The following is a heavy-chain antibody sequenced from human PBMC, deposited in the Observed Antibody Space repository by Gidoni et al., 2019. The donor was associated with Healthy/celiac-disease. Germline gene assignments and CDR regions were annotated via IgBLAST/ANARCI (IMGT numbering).Heavy chain of an antibody. Sequence: EVQLVESGGGLVKPGGSLRLSCAASGFTFSSYSMNWVRQAPGKGLEWVSSISSSSSYIYYADSVKGRFTISRDNAKNSLYLQMNSLRAEDTAVYYCANDYSGSDHAFDIWGQGTMVTVSS. CDR2: ISSSSSYI. CDR1: GFTFSSYS. J-gene: IGHJ3*02. CDR3: ANDYSGSDHAFDI. V-gene: IGHV3-21*01. D-gene: IGHD4-17*01.